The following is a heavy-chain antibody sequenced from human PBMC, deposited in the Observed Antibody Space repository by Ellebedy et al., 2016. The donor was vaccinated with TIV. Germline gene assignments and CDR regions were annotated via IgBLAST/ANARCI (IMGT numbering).Heavy chain of an antibody. Sequence: GGSLRLXCAASGFTVSSNYMSWVRQAPGKGLEWVSVIYSGGSTYYADSVKGRFTISRDNSKNSLYLQMNSLRDEDTAVYYCARVNLGLPIYYFDRWGQGTLVTVSS. V-gene: IGHV3-53*01. CDR1: GFTVSSNY. CDR2: IYSGGST. CDR3: ARVNLGLPIYYFDR. D-gene: IGHD3/OR15-3a*01. J-gene: IGHJ4*02.